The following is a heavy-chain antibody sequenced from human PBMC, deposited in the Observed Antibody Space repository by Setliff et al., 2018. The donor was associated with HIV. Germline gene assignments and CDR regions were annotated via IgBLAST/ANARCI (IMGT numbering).Heavy chain of an antibody. CDR3: ARHANYDFWSGYWGYYFDY. CDR2: IYTSGST. V-gene: IGHV4-4*09. Sequence: TLSLTCTVSGGSISSFYWSWIRQPPGKGLEWIGYIYTSGSTNYNPSLKSRVAISVETSKNQFSLKLSSVTAADTAVYYCARHANYDFWSGYWGYYFDYWGQGTLVTVSS. CDR1: GGSISSFY. J-gene: IGHJ4*02. D-gene: IGHD3-3*01.